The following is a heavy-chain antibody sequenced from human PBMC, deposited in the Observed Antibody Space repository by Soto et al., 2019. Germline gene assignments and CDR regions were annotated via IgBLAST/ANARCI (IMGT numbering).Heavy chain of an antibody. V-gene: IGHV3-7*01. J-gene: IGHJ5*02. CDR1: GFTISSYW. Sequence: AGGSMRVSCAASGFTISSYWMSWVSQTPGKGLEWVANIKQDGSEKYYVDSVKGRFTISRDNAKNSLYLQMNSLRAEDTAVYYCARSIAARLNWFDPWGQGTLVTVSS. CDR2: IKQDGSEK. D-gene: IGHD6-6*01. CDR3: ARSIAARLNWFDP.